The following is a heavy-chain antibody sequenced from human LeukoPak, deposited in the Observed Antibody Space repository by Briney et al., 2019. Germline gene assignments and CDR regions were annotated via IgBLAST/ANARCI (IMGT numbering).Heavy chain of an antibody. CDR1: GGTFSSYA. Sequence: SVAVSCKASGGTFSSYAISWVRQAPGQGLEWMGGIIPIFGTANYAQKFQGRVTMTRDTSTSTVYMELSSLRSEDTAVYYCARGRVLGYCSSTSCPQTPGGDYWGQGTLVTVSS. J-gene: IGHJ4*02. CDR3: ARGRVLGYCSSTSCPQTPGGDY. CDR2: IIPIFGTA. V-gene: IGHV1-69*05. D-gene: IGHD2-2*01.